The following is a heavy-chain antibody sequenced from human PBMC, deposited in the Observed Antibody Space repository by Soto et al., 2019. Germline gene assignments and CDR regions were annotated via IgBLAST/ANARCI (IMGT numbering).Heavy chain of an antibody. V-gene: IGHV3-30*18. CDR3: AKEDPSGRYALDY. D-gene: IGHD1-26*01. Sequence: QVQLVESGGGVVQPGRSLRLSCEASGFTFSGYGMHWVRQAPGKGLEWVAVISYYGTNEYYEGSVKGRFTISRDNSKNTLYLQMNSLRIEDRAVYFCAKEDPSGRYALDYWGQGSQVTVSS. J-gene: IGHJ4*02. CDR2: ISYYGTNE. CDR1: GFTFSGYG.